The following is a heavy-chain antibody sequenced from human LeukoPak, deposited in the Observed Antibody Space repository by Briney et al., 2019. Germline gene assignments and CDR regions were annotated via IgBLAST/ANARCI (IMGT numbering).Heavy chain of an antibody. CDR2: ISAYNGNT. J-gene: IGHJ4*02. CDR1: GGTFSSYA. V-gene: IGHV1-18*01. D-gene: IGHD6-13*01. Sequence: GATVKVSCKASGGTFSSYAISWVRQAPGQGLEWMGWISAYNGNTNYAQKLQGRVTMTTDTSTSTAYMELRSLRSDDTAVYYCARGRIAAAGTTNDYWGQGTLVTVSS. CDR3: ARGRIAAAGTTNDY.